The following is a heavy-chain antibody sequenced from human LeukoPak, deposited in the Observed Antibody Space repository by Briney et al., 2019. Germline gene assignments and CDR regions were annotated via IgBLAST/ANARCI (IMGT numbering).Heavy chain of an antibody. D-gene: IGHD6-6*01. CDR2: IYTSGTT. CDR3: AREGTTRPLDY. J-gene: IGHJ4*02. CDR1: GGSISSYY. Sequence: PSETLSLTCIVSGGSISSYYWSWIRQPAGKGLEWIGRIYTSGTTNYNPSLKSRVTMSVDTSKNQFSLNLTSVTVADTAVYYCAREGTTRPLDYWGQGTLVTVSS. V-gene: IGHV4-4*07.